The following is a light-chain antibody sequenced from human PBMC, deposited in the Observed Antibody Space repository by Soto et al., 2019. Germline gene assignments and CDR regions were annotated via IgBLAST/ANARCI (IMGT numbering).Light chain of an antibody. Sequence: QSVLTQPPSASGTPGQRVTISCSGSSSNFGSNPVNWYQQVPGAAPKLLIYNNNQRPSGVPDRFSGSKSGTSASLAISGLQSEDEADFYCATWDNSLNGQVFGGGTKVTVL. CDR1: SSNFGSNP. J-gene: IGLJ3*02. V-gene: IGLV1-44*01. CDR2: NNN. CDR3: ATWDNSLNGQV.